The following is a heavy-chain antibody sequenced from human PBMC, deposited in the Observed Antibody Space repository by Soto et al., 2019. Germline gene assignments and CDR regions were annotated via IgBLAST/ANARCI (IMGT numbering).Heavy chain of an antibody. Sequence: QVQLVESGGGVVQPGRSLRLSCAASGFTFSSYAISWVRQAPGQGLEWMGGIIPIFGTANYAQKFQGRVTITADESTSTAYMELSSLRSEDTAVYYCARRDYDGSSHPWGFDPWGQGTLVTVSS. CDR1: GFTFSSYA. CDR2: IIPIFGTA. V-gene: IGHV1-69*01. D-gene: IGHD3-16*01. CDR3: ARRDYDGSSHPWGFDP. J-gene: IGHJ5*02.